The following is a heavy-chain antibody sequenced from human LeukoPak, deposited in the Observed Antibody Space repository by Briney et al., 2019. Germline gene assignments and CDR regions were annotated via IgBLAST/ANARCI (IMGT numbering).Heavy chain of an antibody. CDR3: ARDSGWSHYYFDY. CDR1: GFTFSSYA. V-gene: IGHV3-30-3*01. J-gene: IGHJ4*02. CDR2: ISYDGSNK. D-gene: IGHD6-19*01. Sequence: GGSLRLSCAASGFTFSSYAMHWVRQAPGKGLEWVAVISYDGSNKYYVDSVKGRFTISRDNSKNTLYLQMNSLRAEDTAVYYCARDSGWSHYYFDYWGQGTLVTVSS.